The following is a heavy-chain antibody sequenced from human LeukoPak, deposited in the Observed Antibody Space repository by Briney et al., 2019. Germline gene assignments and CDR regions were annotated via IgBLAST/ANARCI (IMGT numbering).Heavy chain of an antibody. CDR1: GYPFTTYW. CDR2: IYPGDFDT. V-gene: IGHV5-51*01. Sequence: GESLKISCEGSGYPFTTYWIGWVRQVPWKGLEWMAIIYPGDFDTRYSPSFQGQVTISADRSITTAYLQWRFLEASDTAMSYCVRGVEFPTEVTFAFDIWGQGTMVTVSS. J-gene: IGHJ3*02. D-gene: IGHD4-11*01. CDR3: VRGVEFPTEVTFAFDI.